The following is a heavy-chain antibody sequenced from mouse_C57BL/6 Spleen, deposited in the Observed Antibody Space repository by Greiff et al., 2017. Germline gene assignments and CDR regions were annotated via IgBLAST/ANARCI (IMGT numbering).Heavy chain of an antibody. CDR3: ARGGVTTVVATTEYFDV. D-gene: IGHD1-1*01. V-gene: IGHV1-80*01. CDR1: GYAFSSYW. CDR2: IYPGDGDT. J-gene: IGHJ1*03. Sequence: QVQLKESGAELVKPGASVKISCKASGYAFSSYWMNWVKQRPGKGLEWIGQIYPGDGDTNYNGKFKGKATLTADKSSSTAYMQLSSLTSEDSAVYFCARGGVTTVVATTEYFDVWGTGTTVTVSS.